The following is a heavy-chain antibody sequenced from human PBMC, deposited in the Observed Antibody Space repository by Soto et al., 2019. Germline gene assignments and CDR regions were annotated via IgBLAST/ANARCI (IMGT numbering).Heavy chain of an antibody. J-gene: IGHJ4*02. D-gene: IGHD2-8*02. CDR3: TRDWGNSTGGDY. CDR1: GFTFSDYW. V-gene: IGHV3-7*01. Sequence: EVQLVESGGDLVQPGGSLRLSCAASGFTFSDYWMSWVRQAPGKGLEWVANIKQDGSEANYVNSVKGRFTISRDNGKKSLYLQMNRLRADDTSVYYCTRDWGNSTGGDYWGQGALVTVSS. CDR2: IKQDGSEA.